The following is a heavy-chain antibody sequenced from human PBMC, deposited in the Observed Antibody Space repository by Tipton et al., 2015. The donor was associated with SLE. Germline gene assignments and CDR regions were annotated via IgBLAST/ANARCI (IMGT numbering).Heavy chain of an antibody. J-gene: IGHJ6*02. CDR1: GFTFDDYA. CDR3: AKDIGRWGYSSSWGEYYYGMDV. Sequence: SLRLSCAASGFTFDDYAMHWVRQAPGKGLEWVSGISWNSGSIGYADSVKGRFTISRDNAKNSLYLQMNSLRAEDTALYYCAKDIGRWGYSSSWGEYYYGMDVWGQGTTFTVSS. V-gene: IGHV3-9*01. CDR2: ISWNSGSI. D-gene: IGHD6-13*01.